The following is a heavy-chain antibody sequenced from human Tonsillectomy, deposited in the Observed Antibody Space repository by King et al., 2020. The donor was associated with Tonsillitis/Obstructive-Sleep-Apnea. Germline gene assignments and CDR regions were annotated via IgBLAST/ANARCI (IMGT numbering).Heavy chain of an antibody. J-gene: IGHJ4*02. Sequence: LQLQESGPGLVKPSETLSLTCTVSGGSISSSSYYWGWIRQPPGKGLEWIGSIYYSGSTYYNPSLKSRVTISVDMSKNQFSLKLSSVTAADTAVYYCARHPYDILTGYLDYWGQGTLVTVSS. CDR1: GGSISSSSYY. V-gene: IGHV4-39*01. CDR2: IYYSGST. CDR3: ARHPYDILTGYLDY. D-gene: IGHD3-9*01.